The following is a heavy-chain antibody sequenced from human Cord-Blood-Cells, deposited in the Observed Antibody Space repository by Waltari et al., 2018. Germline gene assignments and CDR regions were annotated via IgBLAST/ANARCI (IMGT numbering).Heavy chain of an antibody. CDR1: GFPFSSYG. CDR3: AKDSELRYFDL. V-gene: IGHV3-30*18. D-gene: IGHD1-1*01. CDR2: ISYDGSNK. Sequence: QVQLVESGGGVVQPGRSLRLSCAASGFPFSSYGMHWVRQAPGKGLEWVAVISYDGSNKYYADSVKGRFTISRDNSKNTLNLQMNSLRAEDTAVYYCAKDSELRYFDLWGRGTLVTVSS. J-gene: IGHJ2*01.